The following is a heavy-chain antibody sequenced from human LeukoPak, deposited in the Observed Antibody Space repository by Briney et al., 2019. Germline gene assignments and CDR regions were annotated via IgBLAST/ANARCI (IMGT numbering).Heavy chain of an antibody. CDR3: ARDSGSYLFNSLRLYFDI. D-gene: IGHD1-26*01. V-gene: IGHV4-39*07. Sequence: SETLSLTCTVSGGSISSSSYYWGWIRQPPGKGLEWIGSIYYSGSTYYNPSLKSRVTISVDTSKNQFSLKLSSVTAADTAVYYCARDSGSYLFNSLRLYFDIWGQGTMVTVSS. J-gene: IGHJ3*02. CDR2: IYYSGST. CDR1: GGSISSSSYY.